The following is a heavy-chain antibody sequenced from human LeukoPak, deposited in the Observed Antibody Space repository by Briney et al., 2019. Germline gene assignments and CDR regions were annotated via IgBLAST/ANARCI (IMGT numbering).Heavy chain of an antibody. CDR3: ARDSSSWYRPYNWFDP. D-gene: IGHD6-13*01. Sequence: ASVKVSCKASGYTFTSYGISWVRQAPGQGLEWMGWISAYNGNTNYAQKLQGRVTMTTDTSTSTAYMELRSPRSDDTAVYYCARDSSSWYRPYNWFDPWGQGTLVTVSS. CDR2: ISAYNGNT. J-gene: IGHJ5*02. V-gene: IGHV1-18*01. CDR1: GYTFTSYG.